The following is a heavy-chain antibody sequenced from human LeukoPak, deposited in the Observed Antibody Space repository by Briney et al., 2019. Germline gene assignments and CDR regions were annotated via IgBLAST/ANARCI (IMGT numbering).Heavy chain of an antibody. J-gene: IGHJ6*04. CDR2: IRYDRSNE. CDR1: RFTFSSYG. D-gene: IGHD2-2*01. Sequence: GGSLRLSCAASRFTFSSYGMHWVRQAPGKGLEWVAFIRYDRSNEYYADSVKGRFTISRDNSKNTLYLQMNSLRPEDTAVYYCARDLRYCTRTSCFTSLDVWGKGTTVTVSS. V-gene: IGHV3-30*02. CDR3: ARDLRYCTRTSCFTSLDV.